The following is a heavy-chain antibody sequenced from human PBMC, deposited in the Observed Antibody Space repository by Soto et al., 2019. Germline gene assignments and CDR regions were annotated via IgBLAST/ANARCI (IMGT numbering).Heavy chain of an antibody. J-gene: IGHJ4*02. CDR3: ARDSPIGSTYSGYDAIDS. CDR2: TIPILDVA. D-gene: IGHD5-12*01. Sequence: SVKVSCKASGGTFSTSTFTWVRQAPGQGLEWVGRTIPILDVADYAQDFQGRVTITADKSTSTAYMEMTSLTSKDTAVYYCARDSPIGSTYSGYDAIDSWGQGTLVTVSS. CDR1: GGTFSTST. V-gene: IGHV1-69*04.